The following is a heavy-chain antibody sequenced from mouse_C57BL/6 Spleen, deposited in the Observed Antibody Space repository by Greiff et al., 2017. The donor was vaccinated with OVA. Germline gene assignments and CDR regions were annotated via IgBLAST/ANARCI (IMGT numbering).Heavy chain of an antibody. CDR1: GFTFSNYW. CDR3: TAAYYRFAY. D-gene: IGHD2-10*01. CDR2: IRLKSDNYAT. J-gene: IGHJ3*01. V-gene: IGHV6-3*01. Sequence: EVKLMESGGGLVQPGGSMKLSCVASGFTFSNYWMNWVRQSPEKGLEWVAQIRLKSDNYATHYAASVKGRFTISRDDSKSSVYLQMNNLRAEDTGIYYCTAAYYRFAYWGQGTLVTVSA.